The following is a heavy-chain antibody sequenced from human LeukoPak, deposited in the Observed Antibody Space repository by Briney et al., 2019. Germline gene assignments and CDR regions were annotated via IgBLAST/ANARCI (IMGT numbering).Heavy chain of an antibody. CDR3: ARAPAAAGTIDY. D-gene: IGHD6-13*01. CDR2: INHSGST. CDR1: GGSFSGHY. V-gene: IGHV4-34*01. J-gene: IGHJ4*02. Sequence: SETLSLTCAVSGGSFSGHYWSWIRQSPGKGLEWIGEINHSGSTNYNPSLKSRVTISVDTSKNRFSLRLSSVTAADTAVYYCARAPAAAGTIDYWGQGTLVTVSS.